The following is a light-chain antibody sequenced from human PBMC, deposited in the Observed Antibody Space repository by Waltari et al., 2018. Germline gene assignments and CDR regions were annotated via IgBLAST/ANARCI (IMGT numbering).Light chain of an antibody. V-gene: IGKV1-9*01. J-gene: IGKJ5*01. CDR1: QGISSY. CDR2: AAS. CDR3: QQRITWPIT. Sequence: DIQLTQSPSFLSASVGDRVAITCRASQGISSYLAWYQQRPGTAPKLLISAASTLQSGVPSRFSGSGSGTEFTLTISSLQPEDFAVYYCQQRITWPITFGQGTRLGVK.